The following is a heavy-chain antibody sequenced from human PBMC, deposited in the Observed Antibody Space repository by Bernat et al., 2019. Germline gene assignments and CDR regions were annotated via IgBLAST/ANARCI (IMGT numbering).Heavy chain of an antibody. CDR2: IDWDDDK. CDR1: GFSLSTSGMR. CDR3: ARRRKVRGPGAFDI. Sequence: QVTLKESGPALVKPTQTLTLTCTFSGFSLSTSGMRVSWIRQPPGKALEWLARIDWDDDKFYSTSLKTRLTISKDTSKNQVVLTMTNMDPVDTATYYCARRRKVRGPGAFDIWGQGTMVTVSS. V-gene: IGHV2-70*04. D-gene: IGHD3-10*01. J-gene: IGHJ3*02.